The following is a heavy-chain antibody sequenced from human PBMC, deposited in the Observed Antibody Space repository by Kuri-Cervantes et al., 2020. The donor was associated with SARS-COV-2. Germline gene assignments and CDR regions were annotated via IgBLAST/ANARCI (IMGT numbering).Heavy chain of an antibody. J-gene: IGHJ5*02. CDR3: AKYGPTHWFDP. Sequence: GSLRLSCTVSGGSVSSGSYYWSWIRQPPGKGLEWIGYIYYSGSTNYNPSLKSRVTISVDTSKNQFSLKLSSVTAADTAVYCCAKYGPTHWFDPWGQGTLVTVSS. CDR1: GGSVSSGSYY. D-gene: IGHD4-17*01. CDR2: IYYSGST. V-gene: IGHV4-61*01.